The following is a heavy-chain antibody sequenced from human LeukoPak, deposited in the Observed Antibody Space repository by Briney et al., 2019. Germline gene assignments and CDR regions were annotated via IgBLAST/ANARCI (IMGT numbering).Heavy chain of an antibody. CDR1: GYSFSTYW. J-gene: IGHJ4*02. Sequence: ESLKISCKGLGYSFSTYWNAWVRQRPGKGLEWMGIIYPGGSETRYDPSFQGQFTISADSSTSTAYLQWSSLRASDTAMYYCARASRDGYNQNFDHGGQGTLDTVSS. D-gene: IGHD5-24*01. V-gene: IGHV5-51*01. CDR3: ARASRDGYNQNFDH. CDR2: IYPGGSET.